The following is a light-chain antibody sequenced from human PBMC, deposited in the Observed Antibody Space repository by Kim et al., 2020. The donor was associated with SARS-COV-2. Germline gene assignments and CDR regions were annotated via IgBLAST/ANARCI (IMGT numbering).Light chain of an antibody. Sequence: EIVLTQSPGTLSLSPGERATLSCRASQSVSSSYLAGYQQKPGQAPRLLIYGASSRATDIPDSFSGSGSGTDFTLTISRLEPKDFAVYYCQQFGSSPPWTFFQGTTMDIK. CDR3: QQFGSSPPWT. CDR1: QSVSSSY. J-gene: IGKJ1*01. CDR2: GAS. V-gene: IGKV3-20*01.